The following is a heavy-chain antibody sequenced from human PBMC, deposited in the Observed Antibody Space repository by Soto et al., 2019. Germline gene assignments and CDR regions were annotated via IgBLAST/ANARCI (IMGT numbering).Heavy chain of an antibody. D-gene: IGHD6-13*01. V-gene: IGHV1-69*06. CDR1: GSTFSGYA. J-gene: IGHJ4*02. CDR2: IIPMFGTA. CDR3: ARGFSPLGYSSPD. Sequence: VASVKVSCKASGSTFSGYALSWVRQAPGQALEWMGGIIPMFGTANYAQKFQGRVTITADKSTSTTYMVLRSLRFEDTAVYYCARGFSPLGYSSPDWGQGTLVTVSS.